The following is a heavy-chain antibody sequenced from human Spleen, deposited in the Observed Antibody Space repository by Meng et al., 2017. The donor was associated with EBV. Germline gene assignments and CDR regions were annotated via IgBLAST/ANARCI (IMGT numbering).Heavy chain of an antibody. CDR1: GDSISSNNW. CDR2: IKCDGSEK. J-gene: IGHJ4*02. V-gene: IGHV3-52*01. CDR3: VRGKGSAPSY. D-gene: IGHD3-10*01. Sequence: VKLQGSGQGLVKPSGTLSLTCAVSGDSISSNNWWSWVRQPPGKGLEWVADIKCDGSEKYYVDSVKGRLTISRDNAKNSLYLQVNSLRAEDMTVYYCVRGKGSAPSYWGQGTLVTVSS.